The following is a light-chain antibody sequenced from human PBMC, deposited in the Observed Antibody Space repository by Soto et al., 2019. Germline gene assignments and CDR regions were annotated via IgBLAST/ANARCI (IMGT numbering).Light chain of an antibody. CDR2: DAS. CDR1: QSISSW. CDR3: QQYNSFWT. V-gene: IGKV1-5*01. J-gene: IGKJ1*01. Sequence: DIQMTQSPSTLSASVGDRVTITCRASQSISSWLAWYQQKPGKAPKLLIYDASYLERWVPSRFSGSGSGTEFTLTISSLQPDDLATYYCQQYNSFWTFDQGTKVEI.